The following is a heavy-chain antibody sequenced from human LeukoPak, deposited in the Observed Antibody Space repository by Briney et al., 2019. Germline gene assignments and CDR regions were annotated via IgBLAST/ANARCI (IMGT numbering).Heavy chain of an antibody. CDR1: GFTFDDHA. V-gene: IGHV3-9*01. CDR2: IRWNSDRI. D-gene: IGHD3-9*01. J-gene: IGHJ3*02. CDR3: AIESSYIDSVGGFDI. Sequence: SLRLSCSASGFTFDDHAMPSVRQAPGKGLEWVSGIRWNSDRIGYADSVKGQYTISRDNAKIPLYLQLNSRRADDSALYYCAIESSYIDSVGGFDIWGEGTMVTVSS.